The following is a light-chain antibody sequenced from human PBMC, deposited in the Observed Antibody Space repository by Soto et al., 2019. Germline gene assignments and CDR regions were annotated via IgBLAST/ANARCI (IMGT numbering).Light chain of an antibody. V-gene: IGLV1-44*01. CDR3: AAWDDSLNGGV. J-gene: IGLJ3*02. Sequence: QSVLTQPPSASGTPGQRVTISCSGSSSNIGSNAVNWYQQLPGTAPKLLMYSNYQRPSGVPDRFSGSKSGTSASLAISGLQSEDEADYYCAAWDDSLNGGVFGGGTKLTVL. CDR1: SSNIGSNA. CDR2: SNY.